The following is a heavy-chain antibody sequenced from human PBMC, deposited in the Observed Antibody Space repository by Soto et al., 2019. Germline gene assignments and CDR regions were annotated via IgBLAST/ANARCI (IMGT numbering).Heavy chain of an antibody. V-gene: IGHV1-69*06. CDR1: RCTFSIYA. Sequence: SVKVSCKASRCTFSIYAVSWVRQAPGQGLEWMGGIIPIFGTANYAQKFQGRVTITADKSTSTAYMELSSLRSEDTAVYYCARGDGYNTGYFDYWGQGTLVTVSS. D-gene: IGHD5-12*01. CDR2: IIPIFGTA. J-gene: IGHJ4*02. CDR3: ARGDGYNTGYFDY.